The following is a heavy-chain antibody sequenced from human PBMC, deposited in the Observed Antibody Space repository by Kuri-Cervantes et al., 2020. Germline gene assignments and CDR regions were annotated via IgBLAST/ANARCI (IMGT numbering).Heavy chain of an antibody. CDR3: ARVRIAAAGPRPLFDY. Sequence: SETLSLTCTVSGGSISSSSYYWGWIRQPPGKGLEWIGNIYYSGSTYYNPSLKSRVTISVDTSKNQFSLKLSSVTAADTAVYYCARVRIAAAGPRPLFDYWGQGTLVTVSS. CDR1: GGSISSSSYY. V-gene: IGHV4-39*07. D-gene: IGHD6-13*01. J-gene: IGHJ4*02. CDR2: IYYSGST.